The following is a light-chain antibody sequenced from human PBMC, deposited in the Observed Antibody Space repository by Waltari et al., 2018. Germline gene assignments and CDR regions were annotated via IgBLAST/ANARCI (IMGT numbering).Light chain of an antibody. CDR1: GSGVGPYDF. CDR3: SSYSSSTTLGNV. J-gene: IGLJ1*01. Sequence: QSALTQAASVSGSPGQSITTSCSGTGSGVGPYDFVPWSQQHPGKAPKLIIYEATKRPSGVSSRFSGSKSGNTASLTISGLQAEDEADYFCSSYSSSTTLGNVFGTGTKVTVL. V-gene: IGLV2-23*01. CDR2: EAT.